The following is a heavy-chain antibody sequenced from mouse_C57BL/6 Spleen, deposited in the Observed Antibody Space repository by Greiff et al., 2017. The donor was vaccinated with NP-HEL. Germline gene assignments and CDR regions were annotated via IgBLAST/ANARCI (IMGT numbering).Heavy chain of an antibody. Sequence: VQLQQSGAELVRPGASVKLSCTASGFNIKDYYMHWVKQRPEQGLEWIGRIDPEDGDTEYAPKFQGKATMTADTSSNTAYLQLSSLTSEDTAVYYCTTFVLRSYYAMDYWGQGTSVTVSS. CDR1: GFNIKDYY. CDR2: IDPEDGDT. J-gene: IGHJ4*01. CDR3: TTFVLRSYYAMDY. V-gene: IGHV14-1*01. D-gene: IGHD1-1*01.